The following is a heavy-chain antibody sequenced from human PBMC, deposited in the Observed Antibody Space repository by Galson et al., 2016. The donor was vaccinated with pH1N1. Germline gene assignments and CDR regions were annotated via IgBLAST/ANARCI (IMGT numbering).Heavy chain of an antibody. CDR1: GFTFTSYA. V-gene: IGHV3-30*04. J-gene: IGHJ4*02. Sequence: SLRLSCAASGFTFTSYAMHWVRQAPGKGLEWVAVILYDGTNEYYADSVQGRFTISRDKTQSTGYLQMNSLRTEDTAVYYCARDSEYSGHEGFHWAQGTLVIVSS. D-gene: IGHD5-12*01. CDR2: ILYDGTNE. CDR3: ARDSEYSGHEGFH.